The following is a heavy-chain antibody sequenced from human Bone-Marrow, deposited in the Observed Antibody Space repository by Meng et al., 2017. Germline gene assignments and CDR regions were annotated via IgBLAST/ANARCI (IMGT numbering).Heavy chain of an antibody. J-gene: IGHJ4*02. CDR1: GFPVTNYW. CDR3: ARGGLTGLTH. D-gene: IGHD1-20*01. Sequence: EVQLVESGGGLVQPGGALRPSCAASGFPVTNYWMHWVRPAPGRGLKWVSHKNSEAKIRNYAASVKGRFTISRDDAKNTLYLQMNSLRAEDTAVYFCARGGLTGLTHWGQGTLVTVSS. V-gene: IGHV3-74*01. CDR2: KNSEAKIR.